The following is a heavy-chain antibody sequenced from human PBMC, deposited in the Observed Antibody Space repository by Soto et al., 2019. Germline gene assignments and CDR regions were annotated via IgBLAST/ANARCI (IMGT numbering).Heavy chain of an antibody. CDR1: GYTFTGYY. CDR3: AREPSGGVATT. V-gene: IGHV1-2*02. D-gene: IGHD5-12*01. J-gene: IGHJ5*02. Sequence: QVQLVQSGAEVKKPGASVKVSCKASGYTFTGYYMHWVRQAPGQGLEWMGWINPNSGSTNYAQKFQGRVTMTRDTSISTAYMELSRLRSDDTAVYYCAREPSGGVATTWGQGTLVTVSS. CDR2: INPNSGST.